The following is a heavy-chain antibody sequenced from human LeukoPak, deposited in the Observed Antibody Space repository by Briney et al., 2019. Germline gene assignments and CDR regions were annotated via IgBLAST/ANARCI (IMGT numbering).Heavy chain of an antibody. Sequence: GGSLRLTCAASGFTFSDYYMSWIRQAPGKGLEWVSYISSSGSTIYYADSVKGRFTISRDNAKNSLYLQMNSLRAEDTAVYYCARASSRTVLRFLEWLLDYWGQGTLVTVSS. CDR2: ISSSGSTI. V-gene: IGHV3-11*04. J-gene: IGHJ4*02. D-gene: IGHD3-3*01. CDR3: ARASSRTVLRFLEWLLDY. CDR1: GFTFSDYY.